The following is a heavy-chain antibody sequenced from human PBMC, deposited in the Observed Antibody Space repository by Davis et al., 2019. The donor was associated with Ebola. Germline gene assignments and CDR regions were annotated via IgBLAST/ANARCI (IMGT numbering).Heavy chain of an antibody. CDR1: GDNVSSNTAA. J-gene: IGHJ4*02. CDR2: TYYRSKWST. Sequence: SQTLSLTCAISGDNVSSNTAAWNWIRQSPSRGLEWLGRTYYRSKWSTDYAVSVKSRITISPDTSKNQFSLQLNPVTPEDTAVYYCARRRAGTAPGLDSWGQGTLVTASS. CDR3: ARRRAGTAPGLDS. V-gene: IGHV6-1*01. D-gene: IGHD1-7*01.